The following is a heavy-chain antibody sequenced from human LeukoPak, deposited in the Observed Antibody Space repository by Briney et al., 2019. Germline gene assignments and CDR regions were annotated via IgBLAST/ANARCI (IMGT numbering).Heavy chain of an antibody. V-gene: IGHV1-18*01. CDR2: ISAYNGDT. CDR3: ARDGSVVSPYYFDY. CDR1: GFSFTSYG. Sequence: ASVKVSCKTSGFSFTSYGITWVRQAPGQGLEWMGWISAYNGDTNYAQKLQGRVTMTTETSTSTAYMELRSLRSDDTAVYYCARDGSVVSPYYFDYWGQGTLVTVSS. J-gene: IGHJ4*02. D-gene: IGHD2-2*01.